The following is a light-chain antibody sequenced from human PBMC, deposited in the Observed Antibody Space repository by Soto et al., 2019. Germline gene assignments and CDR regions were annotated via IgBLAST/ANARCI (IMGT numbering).Light chain of an antibody. CDR1: QGVSSN. CDR3: QQYNNWPPLT. Sequence: EIVMTQSPATLSVSPGERATLSCRASQGVSSNLAWYQQKPGQAPRLLIYGASTRATGIPARFSGSGFGTEFTLTISSLKSEDFAVYYCQQYNNWPPLTFGGGTKVEIK. CDR2: GAS. V-gene: IGKV3-15*01. J-gene: IGKJ4*01.